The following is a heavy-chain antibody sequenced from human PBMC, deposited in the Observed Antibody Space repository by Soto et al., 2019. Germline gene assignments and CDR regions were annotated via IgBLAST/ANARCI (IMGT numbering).Heavy chain of an antibody. D-gene: IGHD5-18*01. CDR3: ATESGSTYGYFDH. V-gene: IGHV4-30-4*01. J-gene: IGHJ4*02. CDR1: GGSVTSDEDY. CDR2: ISNSGST. Sequence: SETLSLTCTVSGGSVTSDEDYWTWIRQSPGKGLEWIGYISNSGSTGYNPSLKTRPSMSVDRSKNQFTLRLTSVTAADTAVYFCATESGSTYGYFDHWGQGTQVTVSS.